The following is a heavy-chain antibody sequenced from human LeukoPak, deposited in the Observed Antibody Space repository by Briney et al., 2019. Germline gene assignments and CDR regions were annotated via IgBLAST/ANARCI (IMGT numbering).Heavy chain of an antibody. CDR2: IYYTGNT. V-gene: IGHV4-59*12. CDR3: ARDRGYSYAFGY. CDR1: GGSINSYY. Sequence: SETLSLTCTVSGGSINSYYWSWIRQPPGKGLEWIAYIYYTGNTNYNPSLKSRVTISVDTSKNQFSLKLSSVTAADTAVYYCARDRGYSYAFGYWGQGTLVTVSS. J-gene: IGHJ4*02. D-gene: IGHD5-18*01.